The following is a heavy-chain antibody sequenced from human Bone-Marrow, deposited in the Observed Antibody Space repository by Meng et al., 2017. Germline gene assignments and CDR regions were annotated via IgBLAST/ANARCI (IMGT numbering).Heavy chain of an antibody. D-gene: IGHD6-13*01. CDR2: IKRNSDGGTI. J-gene: IGHJ4*02. CDR3: ATGAAAADH. CDR1: GLSFTDAW. V-gene: IGHV3-15*01. Sequence: VTMVVAGGGLGKPGGSLRLSCVASGLSFTDAWMSWVRQAPGKGLEWVGRIKRNSDGGTIDYAAPVKGRFTISRDDSKNTLYLQMDSLITEDTAVYFCATGAAAADHWGQGTLVTVSS.